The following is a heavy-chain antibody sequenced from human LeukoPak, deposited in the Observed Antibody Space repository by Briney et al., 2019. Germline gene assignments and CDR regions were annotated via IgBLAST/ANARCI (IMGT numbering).Heavy chain of an antibody. V-gene: IGHV4-61*01. D-gene: IGHD3-3*01. CDR1: GGSVSSGSYY. CDR3: ARDGIPYYDFWSGYYYNYYYMDV. Sequence: SETLSLTCTVSGGSVSSGSYYWSWIRQPPGKGLEWIGYIYYSGSTNYNPSLKSRVTISVDTSKNQFSLKLSSVTAADTAVYYCARDGIPYYDFWSGYYYNYYYMDVWGKGTTVTVSS. J-gene: IGHJ6*03. CDR2: IYYSGST.